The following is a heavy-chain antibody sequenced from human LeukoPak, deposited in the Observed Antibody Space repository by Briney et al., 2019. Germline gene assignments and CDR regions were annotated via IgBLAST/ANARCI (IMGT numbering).Heavy chain of an antibody. CDR1: GVTFSSYA. V-gene: IGHV3-23*01. Sequence: GGSLRLSCAASGVTFSSYAMSWVRQAPGKGLEWVSDISGSGGSTYYADSVKGRFTISRDNSKNTLYLQMNSLRAEDTAVYYCAKDLPRGDFWSGVKAYFDYWGQGTMVTVSS. CDR2: ISGSGGST. CDR3: AKDLPRGDFWSGVKAYFDY. D-gene: IGHD3-3*01. J-gene: IGHJ4*02.